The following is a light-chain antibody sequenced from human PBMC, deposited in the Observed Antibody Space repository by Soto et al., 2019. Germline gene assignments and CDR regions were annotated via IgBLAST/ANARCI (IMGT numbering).Light chain of an antibody. V-gene: IGLV2-14*03. CDR1: HNDIGTYDY. J-gene: IGLJ1*01. CDR3: SSFTSNRIYV. Sequence: QSVLTQPTSVSGSPGQSITISCTGNHNDIGTYDYVSWYQQHPGRAPRLLIHGVTTRPSGISDGFSASKSGLTASLTISGLQPEDEADYYCSSFTSNRIYVFGPGTKVTVL. CDR2: GVT.